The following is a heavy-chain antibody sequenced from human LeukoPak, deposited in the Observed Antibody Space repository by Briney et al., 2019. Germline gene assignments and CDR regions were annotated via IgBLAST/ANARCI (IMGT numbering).Heavy chain of an antibody. CDR1: GFTFSGYS. CDR3: ARARIIAAAGYYYYYYGMDV. J-gene: IGHJ6*02. CDR2: ISSSSSYI. V-gene: IGHV3-21*01. D-gene: IGHD6-13*01. Sequence: GGSLRLSCAASGFTFSGYSMNWVRQAPGKGLEWVSSISSSSSYIYYADSVKGRFTISRDNAKDSLYLQMNSLRAEDTAVYYCARARIIAAAGYYYYYYGMDVWGQGTTVTVSS.